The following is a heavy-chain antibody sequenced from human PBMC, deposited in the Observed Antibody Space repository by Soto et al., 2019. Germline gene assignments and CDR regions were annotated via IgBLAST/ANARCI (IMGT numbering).Heavy chain of an antibody. D-gene: IGHD6-19*01. CDR3: ATRYARQWLIKSFDS. J-gene: IGHJ4*02. CDR1: GLTLSNYV. Sequence: GGSLRLSCSASGLTLSNYVVTWVRQAPGRGLEWVSGISSSGTSRYYADSVQGRCSISRDNSKNTVYLEMNSLRAEDTAVYYCATRYARQWLIKSFDSWGQGTLVTVSS. CDR2: ISSSGTSR. V-gene: IGHV3-23*01.